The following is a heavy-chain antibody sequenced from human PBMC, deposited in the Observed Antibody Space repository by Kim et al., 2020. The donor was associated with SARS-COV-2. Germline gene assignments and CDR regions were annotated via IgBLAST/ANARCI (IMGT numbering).Heavy chain of an antibody. V-gene: IGHV4-34*01. Sequence: SETLSLTCAVYGGSFSGYYWSWIRQPPGKGLEWIGEINHSGSTNYNPSLKSRVTISVDTSKNQFSLKLSSVTAADTAVYYCARGRGKVVPAYWYFDLWGRGTLVTVSS. CDR2: INHSGST. CDR3: ARGRGKVVPAYWYFDL. CDR1: GGSFSGYY. D-gene: IGHD2-2*01. J-gene: IGHJ2*01.